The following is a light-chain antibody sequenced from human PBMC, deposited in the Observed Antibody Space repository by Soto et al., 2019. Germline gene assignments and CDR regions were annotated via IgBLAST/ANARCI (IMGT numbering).Light chain of an antibody. CDR1: QSLLHSNGYNY. CDR3: MQALQTPT. CDR2: LGS. V-gene: IGKV2-28*01. Sequence: DIVMTQSPLSLPVTPGEPASISCRSSQSLLHSNGYNYLDWYLQKPGQSPQLLIYLGSNRSSGGPDRFSGSGSGTDFTLKSSRVEAEDVGVYYCMQALQTPTFGGGTKVDIK. J-gene: IGKJ4*01.